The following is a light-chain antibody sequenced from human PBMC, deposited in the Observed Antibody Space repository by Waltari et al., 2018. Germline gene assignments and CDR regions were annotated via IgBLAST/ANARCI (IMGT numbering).Light chain of an antibody. J-gene: IGLJ2*01. CDR2: EVS. CDR1: SSDIGGSKF. V-gene: IGLV2-14*01. CDR3: ASYTSVSTLVV. Sequence: QSALTQPASVSGSPGQSITISCSGASSDIGGSKFVSWYQQHPDKAPKLMIYEVSKRPAGVSNRFSGTKSANTASLTISGLQAEDEGDYYCASYTSVSTLVVFGGGTKLTVL.